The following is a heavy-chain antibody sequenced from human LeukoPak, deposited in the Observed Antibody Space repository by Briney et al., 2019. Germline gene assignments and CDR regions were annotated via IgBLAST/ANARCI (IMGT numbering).Heavy chain of an antibody. D-gene: IGHD6-6*01. J-gene: IGHJ4*02. Sequence: GESLKSFCRGSGYSITSYWIGWVRQMPGKGLVWMGIIYPGGCDTRYSPSFQGQVTISVDKSNSTAYLQWSSLKASDTAVYYCARRAYITSSDDYWGQGTLVTVSS. CDR2: IYPGGCDT. CDR1: GYSITSYW. V-gene: IGHV5-51*01. CDR3: ARRAYITSSDDY.